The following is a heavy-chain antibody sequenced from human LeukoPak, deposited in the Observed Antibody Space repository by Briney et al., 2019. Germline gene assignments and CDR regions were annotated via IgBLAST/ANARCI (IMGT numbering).Heavy chain of an antibody. J-gene: IGHJ3*02. V-gene: IGHV1-8*01. CDR2: MNPNSGNT. CDR1: GYTFTSYD. D-gene: IGHD3-16*01. Sequence: ASVKVSCKASGYTFTSYDINWVRQATGQGLKWMGWMNPNSGNTGYAQKFQGRVTMTRNTSISTAYMELSSLRSEDTAVYYCARVRGDYVWGGYDVFDIWGHGTMVTVSS. CDR3: ARVRGDYVWGGYDVFDI.